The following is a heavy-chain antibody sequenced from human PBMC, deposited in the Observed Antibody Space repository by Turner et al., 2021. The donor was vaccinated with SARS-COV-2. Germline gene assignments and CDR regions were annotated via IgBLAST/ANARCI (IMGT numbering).Heavy chain of an antibody. CDR2: MNPNSGHT. V-gene: IGHV1-8*03. J-gene: IGHJ3*02. Sequence: QVQLVQSGAEVKTPGASVTVSCKASVYTFTTYDINWVRQAAGQGLEWMGWMNPNSGHTAYAQKFQGRVTITRKTSISTVYMELSSLRSDDTAVYYCAGRDSNSYVGAFDMWGQGTMVTVSS. CDR3: AGRDSNSYVGAFDM. CDR1: VYTFTTYD. D-gene: IGHD4-4*01.